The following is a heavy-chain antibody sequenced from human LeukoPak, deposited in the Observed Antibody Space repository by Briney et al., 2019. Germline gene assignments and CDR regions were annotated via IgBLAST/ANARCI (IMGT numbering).Heavy chain of an antibody. V-gene: IGHV1-46*01. J-gene: IGHJ4*02. D-gene: IGHD3-10*01. CDR3: VREQGGSGSYTSYFDY. Sequence: ASVKVSCKASGYTFTSYYMHWVRQAPGQGLEWMGIINPSGGSTSYAQKFQGRVTMTRDMSTSTVYMELSSLRSEDTAVYYCVREQGGSGSYTSYFDYWGQGTLVTVSS. CDR2: INPSGGST. CDR1: GYTFTSYY.